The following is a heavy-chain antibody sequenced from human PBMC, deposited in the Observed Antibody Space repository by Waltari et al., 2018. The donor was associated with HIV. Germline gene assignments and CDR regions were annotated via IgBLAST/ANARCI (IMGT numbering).Heavy chain of an antibody. CDR3: ARLPVAGTGGFDY. V-gene: IGHV3-48*03. Sequence: EVQLVESGGGLVQPGGSLRLSCAASGFTFSSYEMTWVRQAPGKGLGWVSYISSSGSFIYYADSVKGRFTISRDNAKNSLYLQMNSLRAEDTAVYYCARLPVAGTGGFDYWGQGTLVTVSS. J-gene: IGHJ4*02. D-gene: IGHD6-19*01. CDR1: GFTFSSYE. CDR2: ISSSGSFI.